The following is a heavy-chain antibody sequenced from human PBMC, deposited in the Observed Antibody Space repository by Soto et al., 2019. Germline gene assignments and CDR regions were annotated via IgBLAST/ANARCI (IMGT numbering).Heavy chain of an antibody. J-gene: IGHJ6*02. V-gene: IGHV1-8*01. CDR3: ARELLTTGPPPGAYYYYYGMDV. CDR1: GYTFTSYD. Sequence: ASVEVSCRASGYTFTSYDINWVRQATGQGLEWMGWMNPNSGNTGYAQKFQGRVTMTRNTSISTAYMELSSLRSEDTAVYYCARELLTTGPPPGAYYYYYGMDVWGQGTTVTVSS. D-gene: IGHD4-4*01. CDR2: MNPNSGNT.